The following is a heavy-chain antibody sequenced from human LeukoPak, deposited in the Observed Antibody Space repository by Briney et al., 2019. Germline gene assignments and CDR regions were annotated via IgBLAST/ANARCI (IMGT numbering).Heavy chain of an antibody. CDR1: GFTFSLYW. J-gene: IGHJ4*02. V-gene: IGHV3-7*01. Sequence: PGGSLRLSCAASGFTFSLYWMNWVRRAPGKGLEWVANIKQDGSEKNYVDSVKGRFTISRDNAKNSLYLQMNSLRAEDTAVYYCARGPTRANSSDYWGQGTLVTVSS. CDR2: IKQDGSEK. D-gene: IGHD2/OR15-2a*01. CDR3: ARGPTRANSSDY.